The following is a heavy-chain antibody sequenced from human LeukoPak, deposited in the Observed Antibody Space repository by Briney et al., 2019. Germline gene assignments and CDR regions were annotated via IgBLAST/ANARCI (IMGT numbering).Heavy chain of an antibody. CDR1: GGSISSYY. CDR3: ARAWFGVRYFDY. CDR2: IYYSGST. Sequence: SETLSLTCIVSGGSISSYYWSWIRQPPGKGLEWIGYIYYSGSTNYNPSLKSRVTISVDTSKNQFSLKLSSVTAADTAVYYCARAWFGVRYFDYWGQGTLVTVSS. D-gene: IGHD3-10*01. V-gene: IGHV4-59*12. J-gene: IGHJ4*02.